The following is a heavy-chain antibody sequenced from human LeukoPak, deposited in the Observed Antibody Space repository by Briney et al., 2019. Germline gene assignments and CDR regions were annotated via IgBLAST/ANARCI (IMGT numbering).Heavy chain of an antibody. J-gene: IGHJ5*02. Sequence: ASVKVSCKASGYTFTSYDINWVRRATGQGLEWMGWMNPNSGNTGYAQKFQGRVTITRNTSISTAYMELSSLRSEDTAVYYCARGGVVAATSLDWFDPWGQGALVTVSS. D-gene: IGHD2-15*01. V-gene: IGHV1-8*03. CDR2: MNPNSGNT. CDR1: GYTFTSYD. CDR3: ARGGVVAATSLDWFDP.